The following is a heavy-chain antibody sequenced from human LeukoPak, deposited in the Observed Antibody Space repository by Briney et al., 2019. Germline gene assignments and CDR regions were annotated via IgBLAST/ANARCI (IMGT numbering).Heavy chain of an antibody. D-gene: IGHD3-3*01. V-gene: IGHV3-15*04. CDR2: IESSTDGGTT. J-gene: IGHJ4*02. Sequence: GGSLRLSCAASGPTFRNAFMNWVRQAPGKGLEWVGRIESSTDGGTTDYAAPVKGRFTMSRDDSKNTLYLQMNNVTTEDTGVYYCTTSPGITVFGVVTDYWGQGTLVIVSS. CDR3: TTSPGITVFGVVTDY. CDR1: GPTFRNAF.